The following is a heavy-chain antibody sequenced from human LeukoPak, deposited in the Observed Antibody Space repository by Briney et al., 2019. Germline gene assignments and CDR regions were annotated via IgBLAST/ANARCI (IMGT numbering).Heavy chain of an antibody. V-gene: IGHV1-2*02. J-gene: IGHJ6*03. Sequence: RASVKVSCKASGYIFTDYYMHWVRQAPGQGLEWMGWINPNSGGTNYAQKFQGRVTMTRDTSISTAYMELSRLRSDDTAVYYCARDRSLTGYYLQYYYYYMDVWGKGTTVTVSS. CDR1: GYIFTDYY. CDR2: INPNSGGT. D-gene: IGHD3-9*01. CDR3: ARDRSLTGYYLQYYYYYMDV.